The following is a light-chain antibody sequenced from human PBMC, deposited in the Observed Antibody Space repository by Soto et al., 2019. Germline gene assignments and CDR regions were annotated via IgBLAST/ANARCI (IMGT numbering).Light chain of an antibody. J-gene: IGKJ2*01. Sequence: DIQMTQSPSSLSASLGDRVTITCRASQNINSHLNWYQQKPGKAPKVLIYAASRLQSGVPSRFSGSGSGTEFALTISRLEPEDFATYYRQKSHITTLFTFGRGTKLEIQ. CDR2: AAS. V-gene: IGKV1-39*01. CDR1: QNINSH. CDR3: QKSHITTLFT.